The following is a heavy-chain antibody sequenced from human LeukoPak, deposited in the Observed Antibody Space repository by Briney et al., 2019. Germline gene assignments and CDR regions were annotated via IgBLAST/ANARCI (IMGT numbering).Heavy chain of an antibody. Sequence: GGSLRLSCAASGFTFSSYWMSWVPQAPGKGLEWVANIKQDGSEKYYVDSVKGRFTISRDNAKNSLYLQMSSLRAEDTAVYYCASYYYYYMDVWGKGTTVTVSS. CDR3: ASYYYYYMDV. CDR1: GFTFSSYW. J-gene: IGHJ6*03. CDR2: IKQDGSEK. V-gene: IGHV3-7*01.